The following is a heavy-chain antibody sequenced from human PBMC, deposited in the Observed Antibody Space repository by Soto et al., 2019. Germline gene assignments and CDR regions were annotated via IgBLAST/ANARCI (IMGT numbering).Heavy chain of an antibody. CDR2: IIPSFGSA. J-gene: IGHJ4*02. V-gene: IGHV1-46*01. CDR3: ARGPPSLYSSS. D-gene: IGHD6-13*01. Sequence: GASVKVSCKASGYTFTSYYMHWVRQAPGQGLEWMGIIIPSFGSASYAQKFQGRVTITADESTSTAYMELSSLSSEDTAVYYCARGPPSLYSSSWGQGTLVTVSS. CDR1: GYTFTSYY.